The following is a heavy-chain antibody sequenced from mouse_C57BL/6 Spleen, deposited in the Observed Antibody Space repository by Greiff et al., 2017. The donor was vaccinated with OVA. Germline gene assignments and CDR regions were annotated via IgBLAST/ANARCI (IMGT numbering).Heavy chain of an antibody. D-gene: IGHD2-4*01. CDR2: ISYDGSN. CDR3: ARAADYDFDY. J-gene: IGHJ2*01. CDR1: GYSITSGYY. V-gene: IGHV3-6*01. Sequence: EVQLQESGPGLVKPSQSLSLTCSVTGYSITSGYYWNWIRQFPGNKLEWMGYISYDGSNNYNPSLKNRISITRDTSKNQFFLKLNSVTTEDTATYYCARAADYDFDYWGQGTTLTVSS.